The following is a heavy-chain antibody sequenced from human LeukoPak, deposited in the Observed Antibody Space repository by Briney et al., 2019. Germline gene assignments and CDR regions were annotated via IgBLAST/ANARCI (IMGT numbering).Heavy chain of an antibody. Sequence: PSETLSLTCTVSGGSISSYYWSWIRQPAGKGLEWIGRIYTSGSTNYNPSLKSRVTMSVDTSKNQFSLKLSSVTAADTAVYYCARSYDRSGYQAMGFDYWGQGTLVTVSS. CDR2: IYTSGST. J-gene: IGHJ4*02. D-gene: IGHD3-22*01. CDR1: GGSISSYY. V-gene: IGHV4-4*07. CDR3: ARSYDRSGYQAMGFDY.